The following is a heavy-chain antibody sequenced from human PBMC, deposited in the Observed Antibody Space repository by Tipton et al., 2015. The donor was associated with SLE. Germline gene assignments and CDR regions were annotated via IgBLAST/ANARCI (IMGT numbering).Heavy chain of an antibody. CDR3: AKDLSSSWTLNAYDI. CDR2: ISWNSGSI. CDR1: GFTFDDYA. J-gene: IGHJ3*02. Sequence: SLRLSCAASGFTFDDYAMHWVRQAPGKGLEWVSGISWNSGSIGYADSVKGRFTISRDNAKNSLYLQMNSLRAEDTALYFCAKDLSSSWTLNAYDIWGQGTMITVSS. V-gene: IGHV3-9*01. D-gene: IGHD6-13*01.